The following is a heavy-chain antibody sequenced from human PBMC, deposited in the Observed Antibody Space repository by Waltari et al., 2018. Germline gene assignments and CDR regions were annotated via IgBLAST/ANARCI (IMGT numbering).Heavy chain of an antibody. CDR1: GGSISSSSYY. D-gene: IGHD6-6*01. CDR2: IYYSGST. Sequence: QLQLQESGPGLVKPSETLSLTCTVSGGSISSSSYYWGWIRKPPGKGLEWIGSIYYSGSTYYNPSLKSRVTISVDTSKNQFSLKLSSVTAADTAVYYWARGAVAARPYVQHWGQGTLVTVSS. J-gene: IGHJ1*01. V-gene: IGHV4-39*07. CDR3: ARGAVAARPYVQH.